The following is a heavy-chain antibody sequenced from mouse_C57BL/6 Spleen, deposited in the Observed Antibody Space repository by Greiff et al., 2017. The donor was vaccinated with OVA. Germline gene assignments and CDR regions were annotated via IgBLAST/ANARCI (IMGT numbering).Heavy chain of an antibody. CDR1: GYTFTDYE. CDR2: IDPETGGT. CDR3: TRWRDGVGHWYFDV. J-gene: IGHJ1*03. D-gene: IGHD1-1*01. Sequence: VQLQQSGAELVRPGASVTLSCKASGYTFTDYEMHWVKQTPVHGLEWIGAIDPETGGTAYNQKFKGKAILTADKSSSTAYMELRSLTSEDSAVYYCTRWRDGVGHWYFDVWGTGTTVTVSS. V-gene: IGHV1-15*01.